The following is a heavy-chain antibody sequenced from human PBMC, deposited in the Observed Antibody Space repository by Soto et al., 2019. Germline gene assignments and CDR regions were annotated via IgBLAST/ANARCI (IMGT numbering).Heavy chain of an antibody. D-gene: IGHD5-12*01. V-gene: IGHV4-61*01. J-gene: IGHJ4*02. Sequence: QVQMQDSGPGLVNPSESLSLTCNVSGGSVSSGSYFWSWIRHPPGKGLEWIGYIYNSGNTKYNPSLKSRVTISADTSKNQFSLKLSSVTAADTAVYYCAREGRVATFDYWGQASLVTVSS. CDR2: IYNSGNT. CDR1: GGSVSSGSYF. CDR3: AREGRVATFDY.